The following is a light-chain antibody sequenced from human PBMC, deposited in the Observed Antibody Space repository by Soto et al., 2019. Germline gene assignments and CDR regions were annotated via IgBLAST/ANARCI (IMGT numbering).Light chain of an antibody. V-gene: IGKV1-9*01. CDR3: QQLNSSPIT. CDR1: QGISSY. Sequence: IQMTQSPSTISASVGDIGTITSLASQGISSYLAWYQQKPGKAPKLLIYAASTLQSGVPSRFSGSGYGTEFTLTISSLQPEDFATYYCQQLNSSPITFGQGTRLEI. CDR2: AAS. J-gene: IGKJ5*01.